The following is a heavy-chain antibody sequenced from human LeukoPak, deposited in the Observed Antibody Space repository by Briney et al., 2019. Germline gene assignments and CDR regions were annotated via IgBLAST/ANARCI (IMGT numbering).Heavy chain of an antibody. Sequence: PGGSLRLSCAASGFTFSSYGIHWVRQSPGKGLEWVAVISYDGSSKYYADSVKGRFTISRDNSKNTLYLQMNSPRAEDTAVYYCAKDKVERYYFDYWGQGTLVTVSS. D-gene: IGHD1-1*01. CDR3: AKDKVERYYFDY. V-gene: IGHV3-30*18. J-gene: IGHJ4*02. CDR1: GFTFSSYG. CDR2: ISYDGSSK.